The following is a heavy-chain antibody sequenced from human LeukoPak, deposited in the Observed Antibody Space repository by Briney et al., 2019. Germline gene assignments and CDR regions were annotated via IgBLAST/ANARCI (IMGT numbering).Heavy chain of an antibody. Sequence: GGSLRLSCAASGFTVSSNYMSWVRQAPGKGLEWVSVIYSGGSTYYADSVKGRFTISRDNSKNTLYLQMNSLRAEDTAVYYCARQRSYCSGGSCYFRFDYWGQGTLVTVSS. V-gene: IGHV3-53*01. CDR2: IYSGGST. D-gene: IGHD2-15*01. J-gene: IGHJ4*02. CDR3: ARQRSYCSGGSCYFRFDY. CDR1: GFTVSSNY.